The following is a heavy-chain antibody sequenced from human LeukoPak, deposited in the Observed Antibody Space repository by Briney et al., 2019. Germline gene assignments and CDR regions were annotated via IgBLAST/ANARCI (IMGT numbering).Heavy chain of an antibody. D-gene: IGHD1-14*01. CDR2: MWYDGSNK. J-gene: IGHJ6*02. CDR1: GFTFSSYG. Sequence: GGSLRLSCAASGFTFSSYGVHWVRQAPGKGLEWVAVMWYDGSNKYYADSVKGRFTISRDNSKNTLYLQMNSLRAEDTAVYYCARDNPSSGMDVWGQGTTVTVSS. CDR3: ARDNPSSGMDV. V-gene: IGHV3-33*01.